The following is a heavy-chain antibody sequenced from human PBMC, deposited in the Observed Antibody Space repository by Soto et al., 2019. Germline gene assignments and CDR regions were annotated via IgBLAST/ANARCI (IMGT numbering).Heavy chain of an antibody. D-gene: IGHD3-10*01. J-gene: IGHJ4*02. Sequence: SETLSLTCTVSGGSISSSSYSWGWIRQPPGKGLEWIGTIFYSGSTYYNPSLKSRVTISVDTSKNQLSLKLSSVTAADTAVYYCARGRAVPPDGSGSYFCYFDYWGQGTLVTVSS. CDR1: GGSISSSSYS. V-gene: IGHV4-39*07. CDR2: IFYSGST. CDR3: ARGRAVPPDGSGSYFCYFDY.